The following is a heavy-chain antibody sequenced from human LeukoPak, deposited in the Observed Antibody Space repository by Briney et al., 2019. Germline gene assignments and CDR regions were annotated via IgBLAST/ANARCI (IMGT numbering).Heavy chain of an antibody. J-gene: IGHJ4*02. V-gene: IGHV3-7*01. CDR1: GLIFSNYW. CDR2: INQDASEK. D-gene: IGHD1-1*01. Sequence: GGSLRLSCAASGLIFSNYWMGWVRQAPGKGLEWVASINQDASEKYYVDSVKGRLTISRDNAKNSLYLQMNSLRVEDTAVYYCARDQDWNDRGGLDYWGQGTLVTVSS. CDR3: ARDQDWNDRGGLDY.